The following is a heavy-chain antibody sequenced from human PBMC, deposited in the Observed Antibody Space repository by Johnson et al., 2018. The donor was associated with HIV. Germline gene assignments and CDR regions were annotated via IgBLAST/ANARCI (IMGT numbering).Heavy chain of an antibody. J-gene: IGHJ3*02. CDR2: MKQDGSEK. CDR3: SKEVI. Sequence: SWVRQAPGKGLEWVANMKQDGSEKYYVDSVKGRFTISRDSSKNTLYLQMNSLRADDTAVYYCSKEVIWGQGTMVTVSS. V-gene: IGHV3-7*01.